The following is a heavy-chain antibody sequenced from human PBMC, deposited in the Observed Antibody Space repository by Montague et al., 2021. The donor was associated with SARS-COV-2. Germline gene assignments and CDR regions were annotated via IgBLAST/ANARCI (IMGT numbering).Heavy chain of an antibody. CDR1: GGSITRNYY. J-gene: IGHJ3*02. V-gene: IGHV4-59*01. CDR2: IYNSGST. D-gene: IGHD6-13*01. CDR3: ARVGRGSSWYEVAFDI. Sequence: SETLSLTCTVSGGSITRNYYWGWIRQPPGKGLEWIGYIYNSGSTXYNPPLTSRVTISVDTSKNQFSLKLSPVAAADTAVYYCARVGRGSSWYEVAFDIWGQGTMVTVSS.